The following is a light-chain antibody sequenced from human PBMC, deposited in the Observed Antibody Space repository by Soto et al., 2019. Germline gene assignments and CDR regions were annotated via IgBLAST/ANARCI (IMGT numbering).Light chain of an antibody. Sequence: EIVLTQSPGTLSLSPGERATLSCRASQSVSSSSLAWYQQKRGQVPRLLIYGASSRATDIPDRFSGSGSGTDFTLTIRRMESEDFAVYSCQQYGTSPRTFGQGTKVDI. J-gene: IGKJ1*01. V-gene: IGKV3-20*01. CDR3: QQYGTSPRT. CDR2: GAS. CDR1: QSVSSSS.